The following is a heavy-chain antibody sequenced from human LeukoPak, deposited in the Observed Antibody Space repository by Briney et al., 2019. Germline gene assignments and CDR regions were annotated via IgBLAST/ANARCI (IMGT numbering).Heavy chain of an antibody. CDR1: GFTVSSNY. Sequence: PGGSLRLSCAASGFTVSSNYMSWVRQAPGKGLEWVSVIYSGGSTYYADSVKGRFTISRDNSKNTLYLQMNSLRAEDTAVYYCAAVDTAMVILSYYYYMDVWGKGTTVTVSS. D-gene: IGHD5-18*01. V-gene: IGHV3-66*01. J-gene: IGHJ6*03. CDR3: AAVDTAMVILSYYYYMDV. CDR2: IYSGGST.